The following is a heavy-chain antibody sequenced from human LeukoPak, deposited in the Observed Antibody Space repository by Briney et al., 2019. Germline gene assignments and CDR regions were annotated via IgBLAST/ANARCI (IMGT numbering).Heavy chain of an antibody. CDR2: IRSKAYGGTT. CDR1: GFTFGDYA. J-gene: IGHJ4*02. D-gene: IGHD6-13*01. Sequence: QPGGSLRLSCTASGFTFGDYAMSWFRQAPGKGLEWVGFIRSKAYGGTTEYAASVKGRFTISRDDSKSIAYLQMNSLKTEDTAVYYCTIPGYSSSWYYFDYWGQGTLVTVSS. CDR3: TIPGYSSSWYYFDY. V-gene: IGHV3-49*03.